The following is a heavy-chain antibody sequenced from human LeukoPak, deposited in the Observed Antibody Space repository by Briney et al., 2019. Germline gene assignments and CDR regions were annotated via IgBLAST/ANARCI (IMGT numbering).Heavy chain of an antibody. J-gene: IGHJ6*03. CDR1: GFTFSSYG. Sequence: GGSLRLSCAASGFTFSSYGMHWVRQAPGKGLEWVAVIWYDGSNKYYADSVKGRFTISRDNSENTLYLQMNSLRAEDTAVYYCARANRRHREYSSRNYYYYYMDVWGKGTTVTVSS. CDR3: ARANRRHREYSSRNYYYYYMDV. CDR2: IWYDGSNK. D-gene: IGHD6-6*01. V-gene: IGHV3-33*01.